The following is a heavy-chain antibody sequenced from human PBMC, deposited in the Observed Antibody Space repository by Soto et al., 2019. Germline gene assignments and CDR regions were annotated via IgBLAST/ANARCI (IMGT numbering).Heavy chain of an antibody. D-gene: IGHD3-10*01. CDR3: AKVGPYDSGSYMFRYNWFGP. Sequence: GGSLRLSCAASGFTFSSYAMHWVRQAPGKGLEWVAVISYDGSNKYYADSVKGRFTISRDNSKNTLYLQMNSLRAEDTAVYYCAKVGPYDSGSYMFRYNWFGPCGPGTLVTVSS. J-gene: IGHJ5*02. V-gene: IGHV3-30-3*02. CDR2: ISYDGSNK. CDR1: GFTFSSYA.